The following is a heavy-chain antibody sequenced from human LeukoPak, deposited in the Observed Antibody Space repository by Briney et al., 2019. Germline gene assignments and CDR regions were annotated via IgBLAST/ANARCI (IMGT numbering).Heavy chain of an antibody. V-gene: IGHV3-23*01. J-gene: IGHJ4*02. Sequence: GGSLRLSCAASGFTFSSYAMSWVRQAPGKGLEWVSAISGSGGSTYYADSVKGRFTISRDNSKNTLYLQMNSLRAEDTAVYYCAKDREEMATIGYYFDYWGQGTLVTVSP. CDR1: GFTFSSYA. CDR2: ISGSGGST. D-gene: IGHD5-24*01. CDR3: AKDREEMATIGYYFDY.